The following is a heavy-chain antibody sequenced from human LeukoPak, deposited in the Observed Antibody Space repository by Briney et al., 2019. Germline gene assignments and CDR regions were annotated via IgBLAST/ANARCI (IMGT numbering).Heavy chain of an antibody. J-gene: IGHJ4*02. D-gene: IGHD4-17*01. Sequence: PGGSLRLSCAASGFTFSGSAIHWVRQASGKGLEWVGRIKSKPNSYATAYAASVKGRFTISRDDSKNTAHLQMNSLKTEDTAVYYCTTYGDYGPGSDYWGQGTLVTVSS. V-gene: IGHV3-73*01. CDR2: IKSKPNSYAT. CDR1: GFTFSGSA. CDR3: TTYGDYGPGSDY.